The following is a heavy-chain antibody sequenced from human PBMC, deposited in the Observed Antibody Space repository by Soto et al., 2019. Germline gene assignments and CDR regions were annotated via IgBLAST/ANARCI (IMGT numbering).Heavy chain of an antibody. V-gene: IGHV3-30*18. J-gene: IGHJ4*02. CDR2: ISYDGSNK. Sequence: GGSLRLSCAASGFTFSSYGMHWVRQAPGKGLEWVAVISYDGSNKYYADSVKGRFTISRDNSKNTLYLQMNSLRAEDTAVYYCAKDFAHVSVTPDYWGQGTLVTVSS. CDR1: GFTFSSYG. CDR3: AKDFAHVSVTPDY. D-gene: IGHD4-17*01.